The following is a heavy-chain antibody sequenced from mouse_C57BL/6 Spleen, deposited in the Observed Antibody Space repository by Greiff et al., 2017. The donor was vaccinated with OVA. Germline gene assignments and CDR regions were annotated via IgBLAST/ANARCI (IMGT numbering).Heavy chain of an antibody. CDR2: IYPRSGNT. V-gene: IGHV1-81*01. D-gene: IGHD1-1*01. CDR3: AREGDGSRGY. CDR1: GYTFTSYG. Sequence: VQLVESGAELARPGASVKLSCKASGYTFTSYGISWVKQRTGQGLEWIGEIYPRSGNTYYNEKFKGKATLTADKSSSTAYMELRSLTSEDSAVYFCAREGDGSRGYWGQGTTLTVSS. J-gene: IGHJ2*01.